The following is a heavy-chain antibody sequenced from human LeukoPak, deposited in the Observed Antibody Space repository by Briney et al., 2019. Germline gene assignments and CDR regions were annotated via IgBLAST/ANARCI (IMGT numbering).Heavy chain of an antibody. J-gene: IGHJ4*02. CDR1: GDSVSSNSAA. V-gene: IGHV6-1*01. CDR3: ARDPDVVGATPYHFDY. D-gene: IGHD1-26*01. Sequence: SQTLSLTCAVSGDSVSSNSAAWNWIRQSPSRGLEWLGRTYYRSKWYNDYAVSVKSRITINPDTSKNQFSLQLNSVTPEDTAVYYCARDPDVVGATPYHFDYWGQGTLVTVSS. CDR2: TYYRSKWYN.